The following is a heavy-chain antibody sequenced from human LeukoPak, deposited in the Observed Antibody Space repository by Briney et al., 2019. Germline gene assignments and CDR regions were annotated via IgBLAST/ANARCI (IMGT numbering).Heavy chain of an antibody. J-gene: IGHJ3*02. D-gene: IGHD3-22*01. CDR1: GFTFSSYG. V-gene: IGHV3-33*01. Sequence: GGSLRLSCAASGFTFSSYGMHWVRQAPGKGLEWVAVIWYDGSNKYYADSVKGRFTISRDNSKNTLYLQMNSLRAEDTAVYYCAREWYYGSSGYYRPRYAAFDIWAQGTMVTVSS. CDR3: AREWYYGSSGYYRPRYAAFDI. CDR2: IWYDGSNK.